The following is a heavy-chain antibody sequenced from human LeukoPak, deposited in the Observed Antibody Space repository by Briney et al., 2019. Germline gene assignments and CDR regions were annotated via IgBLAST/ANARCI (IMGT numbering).Heavy chain of an antibody. V-gene: IGHV3-23*01. Sequence: PGGSLRLSCAASGFTFSSYAMGWVRQAPGKGLEWVSAISGSGGSTYYADSVKGRFTISRDNSKNTLYLQMNSLRAEDTAVYYCAKARGYYYYYYMDVWGKGTTVTVSS. CDR2: ISGSGGST. D-gene: IGHD6-6*01. J-gene: IGHJ6*03. CDR1: GFTFSSYA. CDR3: AKARGYYYYYYMDV.